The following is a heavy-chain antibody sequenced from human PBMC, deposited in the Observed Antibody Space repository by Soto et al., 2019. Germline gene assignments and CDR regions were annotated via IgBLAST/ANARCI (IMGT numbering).Heavy chain of an antibody. D-gene: IGHD3-22*01. CDR3: ARLPRSRDCYDSSGSFYYCMCV. CDR1: GYSFTSYW. J-gene: IGHJ6*01. Sequence: GESLKISCKGSGYSFTSYWIGWVRQMPGKGLEWMGIIYPGDSDTRYSPSFQGQVTISADKSISTAYLQWSSLKASDTAMYYCARLPRSRDCYDSSGSFYYCMCVWGQGTTVTVSS. V-gene: IGHV5-51*01. CDR2: IYPGDSDT.